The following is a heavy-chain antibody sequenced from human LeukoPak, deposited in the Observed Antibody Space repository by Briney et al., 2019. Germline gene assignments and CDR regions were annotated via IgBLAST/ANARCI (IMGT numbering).Heavy chain of an antibody. CDR1: XXTFTNYG. D-gene: IGHD3-16*01. J-gene: IGHJ4*02. CDR3: AXXSLGSMEY. Sequence: AXXXTFTNYGINWLRQAPGQGLEWMGWISAYNGNTNYAQRLQGRVTMTTDTSTSTAYMELRSLRSNDTAMDYCAXXSLGSMEYWGQGTLVTVSS. CDR2: ISAYNGNT. V-gene: IGHV1-18*01.